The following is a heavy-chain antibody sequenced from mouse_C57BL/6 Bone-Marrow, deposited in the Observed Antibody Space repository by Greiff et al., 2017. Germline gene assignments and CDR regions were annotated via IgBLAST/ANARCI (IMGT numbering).Heavy chain of an antibody. Sequence: QVQLKESGAELVRPGTSVKMSCKASGYTFTNYWIGWAKQRPGHGLEWIGDIYPGGGYTNYNEKFKGKATLTADKSSSTAYMQFSSLTSEDSAIYYCARGRYLTMDYWGQGTSVTVSS. J-gene: IGHJ4*01. CDR2: IYPGGGYT. D-gene: IGHD5-1*01. V-gene: IGHV1-63*01. CDR1: GYTFTNYW. CDR3: ARGRYLTMDY.